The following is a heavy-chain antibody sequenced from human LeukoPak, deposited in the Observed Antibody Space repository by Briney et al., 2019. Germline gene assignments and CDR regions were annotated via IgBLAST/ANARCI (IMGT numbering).Heavy chain of an antibody. CDR2: ISGSGGST. CDR1: GFTFSSYA. CDR3: AKSARGYCSSTSCNNWFDP. V-gene: IGHV3-23*01. J-gene: IGHJ5*02. Sequence: GGSLRLSCAASGFTFSSYAMSWVRQAPGKGLEWVSAISGSGGSTYYADSVKGRFTISRDNSKNTLYLQMNSLRAEDTAVYYCAKSARGYCSSTSCNNWFDPWGQGTLVTVSS. D-gene: IGHD2-2*01.